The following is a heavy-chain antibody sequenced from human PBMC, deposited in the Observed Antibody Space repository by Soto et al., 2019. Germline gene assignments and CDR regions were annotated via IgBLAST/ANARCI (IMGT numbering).Heavy chain of an antibody. Sequence: ASVKVSCKASGYTFSTYAIHWVRQAPGQSLEWMGWLNGGTGQTRYSQRFQDRVTITRDTSGSTAYMEVSSLRPEDTAVYYCARGKGMEENYYYYGMDIWGQGTTVTVSS. V-gene: IGHV1-3*01. CDR3: ARGKGMEENYYYYGMDI. CDR2: LNGGTGQT. J-gene: IGHJ6*02. CDR1: GYTFSTYA. D-gene: IGHD1-1*01.